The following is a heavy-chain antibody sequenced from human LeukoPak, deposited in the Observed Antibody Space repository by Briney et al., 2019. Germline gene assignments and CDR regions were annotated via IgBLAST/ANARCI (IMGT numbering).Heavy chain of an antibody. J-gene: IGHJ6*02. D-gene: IGHD3-22*01. CDR1: GYTFTGYY. V-gene: IGHV1-2*02. CDR3: AGVTYYYDSSGYSPLLGYYYGMDV. Sequence: ASVKVSCKASGYTFTGYYMHWVRQAPGRGLDWRGWINPNIVGTNYAQKFQGRVTMTRDTSISTAYMELSRLRSDDTAVYYCAGVTYYYDSSGYSPLLGYYYGMDVWGQGTTVTVSS. CDR2: INPNIVGT.